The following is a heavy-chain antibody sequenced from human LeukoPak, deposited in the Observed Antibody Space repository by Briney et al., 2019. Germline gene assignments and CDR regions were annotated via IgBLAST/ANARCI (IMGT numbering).Heavy chain of an antibody. V-gene: IGHV3-43D*03. CDR2: ISWDGGST. D-gene: IGHD2-21*02. J-gene: IGHJ6*02. Sequence: PGRSLRLSCAASGFTFDDYAMHWVRQAPGKGLEWVSLISWDGGSTYYADSVKGRFTISRDNSKNSLYLQMNSLRAEDTALYYCAKGLELAYCGGDCFKDYYYYGMDVWGQGTTVTVS. CDR1: GFTFDDYA. CDR3: AKGLELAYCGGDCFKDYYYYGMDV.